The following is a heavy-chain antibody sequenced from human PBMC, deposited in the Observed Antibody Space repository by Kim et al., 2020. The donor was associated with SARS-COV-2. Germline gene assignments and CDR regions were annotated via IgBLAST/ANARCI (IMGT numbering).Heavy chain of an antibody. CDR2: INPNSGGT. D-gene: IGHD4-17*01. Sequence: ASVKVSCKASGYIFTGYYVHWVRQAPGQGLEWMGWINPNSGGTNSAQKFQGRVTMTRDTSISAAYLELSRLRSDDTALYYFARASDYGDFWYFNLWGRGT. J-gene: IGHJ2*01. CDR3: ARASDYGDFWYFNL. V-gene: IGHV1-2*02. CDR1: GYIFTGYY.